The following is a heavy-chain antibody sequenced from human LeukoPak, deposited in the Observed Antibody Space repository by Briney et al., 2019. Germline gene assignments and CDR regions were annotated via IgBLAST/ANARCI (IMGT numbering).Heavy chain of an antibody. J-gene: IGHJ4*02. V-gene: IGHV3-74*01. CDR2: INTDGSSS. CDR1: GFTFSNNW. D-gene: IGHD2-2*01. Sequence: PGGSLRLSCVASGFTFSNNWMHWVRQVPGKGLVWVSRINTDGSSSTYADSAKGRFTISRDNAKNTLYLQMRSLRAEDTAVYYCARESGHCISTTCYRPEDYWGQGTLVTVSS. CDR3: ARESGHCISTTCYRPEDY.